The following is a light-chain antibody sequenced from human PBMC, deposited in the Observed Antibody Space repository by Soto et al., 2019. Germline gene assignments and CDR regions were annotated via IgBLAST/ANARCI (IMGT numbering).Light chain of an antibody. CDR1: QSISSY. J-gene: IGKJ1*01. Sequence: DIQMTQSPSSLSASVGDRVTITCRASQSISSYLNWYQQKPGTAPKLLIYHASTLESGVPSRFRGSGSGTEFTLTTSSLQPVDFATYYCQQYNTYSFGQGTKVDI. CDR2: HAS. V-gene: IGKV1-5*01. CDR3: QQYNTYS.